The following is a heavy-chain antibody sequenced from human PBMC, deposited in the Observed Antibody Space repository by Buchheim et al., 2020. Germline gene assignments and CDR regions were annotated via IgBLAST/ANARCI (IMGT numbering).Heavy chain of an antibody. V-gene: IGHV4-30-2*01. CDR1: GGSISSGGYS. D-gene: IGHD1-26*01. CDR2: IYHSGST. CDR3: ARDSGSYPGVFDY. Sequence: QLQLRESGSGLVKPSQTLSLTCAVSGGSISSGGYSWSWIRQPPGKGLEWIGYIYHSGSTYYNPSLKSRVTISVDRSKNQFSLKLSSVTAADTAVYYCARDSGSYPGVFDYWGQGTL. J-gene: IGHJ4*02.